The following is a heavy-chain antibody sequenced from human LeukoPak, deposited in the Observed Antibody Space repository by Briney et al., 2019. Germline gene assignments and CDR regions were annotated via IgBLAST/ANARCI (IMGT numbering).Heavy chain of an antibody. CDR3: AIEGRELGEEGYDFDY. CDR1: GFTFRDYY. Sequence: GGSLRLSCAASGFTFRDYYMSWVRQAPGKGLEWVSYISSSSSYTNYADSVKGRFTISKDNAKNSLYLQMNSLRLDDKAVYYCAIEGRELGEEGYDFDYWGQGTLVTVSS. CDR2: ISSSSSYT. J-gene: IGHJ4*02. V-gene: IGHV3-11*05. D-gene: IGHD7-27*01.